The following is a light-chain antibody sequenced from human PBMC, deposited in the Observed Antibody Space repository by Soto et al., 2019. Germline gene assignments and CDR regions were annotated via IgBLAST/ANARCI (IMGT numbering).Light chain of an antibody. J-gene: IGLJ1*01. CDR3: RSYADNYSYV. Sequence: QSVLAQPRSVSGSPGQSVTISCTGTSSDVGAYNYVSWYQRHPGKAPKLMTYDVSKRPSGVPDRFSGSKSGNTASLTISGLQAEDEADYYCRSYADNYSYVFGTGTKVTVL. CDR1: SSDVGAYNY. CDR2: DVS. V-gene: IGLV2-11*01.